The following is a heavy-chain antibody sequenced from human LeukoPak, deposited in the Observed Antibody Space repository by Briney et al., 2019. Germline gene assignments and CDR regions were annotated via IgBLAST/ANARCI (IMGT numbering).Heavy chain of an antibody. CDR1: GGSFSGYY. CDR2: INHSGST. CDR3: ARSRIAAAGSWDDAFDI. Sequence: SETLSLTCAVYGGSFSGYYWSWIRQPPGMGLEWIGEINHSGSTNYNPSLKSRVTISVDTSKNQFSLKLSSVTAADTAVYYCARSRIAAAGSWDDAFDIWGQGTMVTVSS. J-gene: IGHJ3*02. V-gene: IGHV4-34*01. D-gene: IGHD6-13*01.